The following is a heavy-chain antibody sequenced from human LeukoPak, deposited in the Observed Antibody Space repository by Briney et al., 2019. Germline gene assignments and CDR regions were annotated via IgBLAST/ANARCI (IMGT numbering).Heavy chain of an antibody. CDR1: GYTLTGYY. CDR3: ATTAGYNWNDDY. V-gene: IGHV1-2*02. CDR2: INPNSGGT. D-gene: IGHD1-1*01. J-gene: IGHJ4*02. Sequence: ASVKVFCKACGYTLTGYYMHWVRQAPGQGLEWMGWINPNSGGTNYAQKFQGRVTMTTDTSISTAYMELSRLRSDDTAVYYCATTAGYNWNDDYWGQGTLVTVSS.